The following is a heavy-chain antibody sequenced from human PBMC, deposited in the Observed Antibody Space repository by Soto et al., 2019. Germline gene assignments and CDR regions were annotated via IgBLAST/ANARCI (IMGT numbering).Heavy chain of an antibody. CDR1: GDSVSSNSAA. D-gene: IGHD6-13*01. J-gene: IGHJ4*02. CDR2: TYYRSKWYH. Sequence: QVQLQQSGPGLVKPSQTLSLTCAISGDSVSSNSAAWNWIRQSPSRGLEWLGRTYYRSKWYHDYALSVKSRISINPDTSKTQISLQLNSVTPEDTAVYYCTRASYSSRWYWYFDYWGQGSLVTVSS. CDR3: TRASYSSRWYWYFDY. V-gene: IGHV6-1*01.